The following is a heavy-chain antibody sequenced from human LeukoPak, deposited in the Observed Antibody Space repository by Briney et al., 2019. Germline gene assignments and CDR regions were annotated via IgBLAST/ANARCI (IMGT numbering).Heavy chain of an antibody. CDR1: GFTLSNHW. V-gene: IGHV3-74*01. CDR2: LSSDGRRT. J-gene: IGHJ6*03. D-gene: IGHD2-2*01. CDR3: VREVGVVPATMGAYYYYYMDV. Sequence: GGSLRLSCAASGFTLSNHWMHWVRQAPGKGLVWVSRLSSDGRRTDYAASVKGRFTISRDNAKNTLFLQMNSLRPDDTAVYYCVREVGVVPATMGAYYYYYMDVWGKGTTVTVSS.